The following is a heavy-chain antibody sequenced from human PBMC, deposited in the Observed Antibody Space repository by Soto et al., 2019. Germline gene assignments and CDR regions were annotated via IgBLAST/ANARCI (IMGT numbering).Heavy chain of an antibody. CDR1: GYTLTNHW. Sequence: GESLKISCEASGYTLTNHWIGWVRQMPGKGLEWMGLIYFANSDTKYSPSFQGQVTISADKSTSTAYLQWSSLRASDTATYHCAHDIHGTPYFNWGQGTLDIGS. J-gene: IGHJ4*02. V-gene: IGHV5-51*01. CDR2: IYFANSDT. D-gene: IGHD3-9*01. CDR3: AHDIHGTPYFN.